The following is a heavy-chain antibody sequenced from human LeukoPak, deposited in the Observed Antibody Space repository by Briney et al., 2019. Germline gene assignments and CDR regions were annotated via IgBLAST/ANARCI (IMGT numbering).Heavy chain of an antibody. J-gene: IGHJ4*02. CDR1: GFTFDDYA. D-gene: IGHD6-13*01. V-gene: IGHV3-9*01. CDR2: ISWNSGSI. CDR3: AKDRAYSSSHFDY. Sequence: GGSLRLSCAASGFTFDDYAMHWVRQAPGKGLEWVSGISWNSGSIGYADSVKGRFTISRDNAKNSLYLQVNSLRAEDTALYYCAKDRAYSSSHFDYWGQGTLVTVSS.